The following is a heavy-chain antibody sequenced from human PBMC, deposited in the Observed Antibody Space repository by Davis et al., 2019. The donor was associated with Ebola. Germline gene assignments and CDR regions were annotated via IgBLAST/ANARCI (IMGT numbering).Heavy chain of an antibody. J-gene: IGHJ5*02. Sequence: SETLSLTCTVSGGSVSSGSYYWSWIRQPPGKGLEWIGYIYYTGSTNYNPSLKSRVTISVDPSKNQFSLRLSSVTAADTAVYYCATPRYRYNWFDPWGQGTLVTVSS. CDR1: GGSVSSGSYY. V-gene: IGHV4-61*01. CDR2: IYYTGST. CDR3: ATPRYRYNWFDP. D-gene: IGHD1-14*01.